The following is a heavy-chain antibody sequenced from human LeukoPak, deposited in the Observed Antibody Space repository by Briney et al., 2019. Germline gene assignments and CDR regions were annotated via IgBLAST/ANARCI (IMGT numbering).Heavy chain of an antibody. CDR1: GFTFSSYS. Sequence: GGTLRLSCAASGFTFSSYSMTWVRQAPGKGLEWVSSMSSGSRYIYYADSVRGRFTISRDNAKNSLYLLMNSLRAEDTAVYYCARDRPTGASRLFVVQWGQGTLVTVSS. D-gene: IGHD3-3*01. V-gene: IGHV3-21*01. CDR2: MSSGSRYI. J-gene: IGHJ4*02. CDR3: ARDRPTGASRLFVVQ.